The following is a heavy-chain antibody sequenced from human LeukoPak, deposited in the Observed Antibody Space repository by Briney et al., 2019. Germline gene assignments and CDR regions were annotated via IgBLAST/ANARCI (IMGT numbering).Heavy chain of an antibody. D-gene: IGHD1-26*01. CDR3: ASSGIVGAFDY. V-gene: IGHV4-59*08. CDR1: GGSISSYY. J-gene: IGHJ4*02. CDR2: IYYSGST. Sequence: SETLSLTCTVSGGSISSYYWSWIRQPPGKGLEWIGYIYYSGSTNYNPSLKSRATISVDTSKNQFSLKLSSVTAADTAVYYCASSGIVGAFDYWGQGTLVTVSS.